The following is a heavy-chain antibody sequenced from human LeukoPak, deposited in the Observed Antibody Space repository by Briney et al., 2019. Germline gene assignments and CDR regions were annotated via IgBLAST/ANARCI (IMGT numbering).Heavy chain of an antibody. D-gene: IGHD2-2*01. V-gene: IGHV1-18*01. CDR1: GYTFTSYG. CDR2: ISAYNGNT. Sequence: GASVKVSCKASGYTFTSYGISWVRQAPGQGLEWMGWISAYNGNTNYAQKLQGRVTTTTDTSTSTAYMELRSLRSDDTAVYYCAREIVVVPAAPDLAHYYYMDVWGKGTTVTVSS. J-gene: IGHJ6*03. CDR3: AREIVVVPAAPDLAHYYYMDV.